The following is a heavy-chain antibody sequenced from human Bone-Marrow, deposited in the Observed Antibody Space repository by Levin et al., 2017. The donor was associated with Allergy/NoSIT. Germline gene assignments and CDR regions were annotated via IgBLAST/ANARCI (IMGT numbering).Heavy chain of an antibody. J-gene: IGHJ6*02. V-gene: IGHV3-11*01. CDR2: ISSSGSTI. Sequence: GGSLRLSCAASGFTFSDYYMSWIRQAPGKGLEWVSYISSSGSTIYYADSVKGRFTISRDNAKNSLYLQMNSLRAEDTAVYYCAREEETGWGSYYTPPRYYYGMDVWGQGTTVTVSS. CDR3: AREEETGWGSYYTPPRYYYGMDV. CDR1: GFTFSDYY. D-gene: IGHD3-10*01.